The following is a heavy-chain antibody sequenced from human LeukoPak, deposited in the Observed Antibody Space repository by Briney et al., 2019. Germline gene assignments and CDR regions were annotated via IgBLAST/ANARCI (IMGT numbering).Heavy chain of an antibody. CDR2: IRQDGGEK. V-gene: IGHV3-7*01. CDR1: GSTFSDYW. J-gene: IGHJ4*01. Sequence: PGGSLRLSCAVSGSTFSDYWMNWVRQAPGKGLEWVASIRQDGGEKSYVDSVKGRFTMSRDNTKNSLYLQMSSLRAEDTAVYYCARDGTAAGLYFDLWGQGTLVTVSS. CDR3: ARDGTAAGLYFDL. D-gene: IGHD6-13*01.